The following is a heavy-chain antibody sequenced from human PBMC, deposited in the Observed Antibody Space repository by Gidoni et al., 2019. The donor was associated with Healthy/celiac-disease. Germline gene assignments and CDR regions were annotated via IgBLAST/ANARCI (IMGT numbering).Heavy chain of an antibody. CDR1: GFTFSSYA. CDR3: ASLYSSSENFDY. D-gene: IGHD6-6*01. Sequence: EVQLLESGGGLVQPGGSLRLSCAASGFTFSSYAMSWVRQAPGKGLEWVSAISGSGGSTYYADSVKGRFTISRDNSKNTLYLQMNSLRAEDTAVYYCASLYSSSENFDYWGQGTLVTVSS. J-gene: IGHJ4*02. CDR2: ISGSGGST. V-gene: IGHV3-23*01.